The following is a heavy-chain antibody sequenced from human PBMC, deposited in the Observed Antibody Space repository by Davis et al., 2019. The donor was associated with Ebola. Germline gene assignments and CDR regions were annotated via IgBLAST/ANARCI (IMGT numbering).Heavy chain of an antibody. Sequence: GESLKISCAASGFPFSRYPMHWVRQAPGKGLEWVALISYDGSNKYYADSVKGRFTISRDNSKNTLYLQMNSLRAEDTAVYYCARDGPLFALGDYYYGMDVWGQGTTVTVSS. D-gene: IGHD3-16*01. J-gene: IGHJ6*02. CDR3: ARDGPLFALGDYYYGMDV. CDR1: GFPFSRYP. CDR2: ISYDGSNK. V-gene: IGHV3-30-3*01.